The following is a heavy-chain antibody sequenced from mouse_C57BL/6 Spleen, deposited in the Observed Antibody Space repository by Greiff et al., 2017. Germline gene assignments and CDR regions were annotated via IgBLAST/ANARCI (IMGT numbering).Heavy chain of an antibody. D-gene: IGHD2-5*01. V-gene: IGHV1-26*01. CDR1: GYTFTDYY. J-gene: IGHJ1*03. Sequence: EVQLQQSGPELVKPGASVKISCKASGYTFTDYYMNWVKQSHGKSLEWIGDINPNNGGTSYNQKFKGKATLTVDKSSSTAYMERRSLTSEDSAVYYCGRKDYSNYDWYFDVWGTGTTVTVSS. CDR3: GRKDYSNYDWYFDV. CDR2: INPNNGGT.